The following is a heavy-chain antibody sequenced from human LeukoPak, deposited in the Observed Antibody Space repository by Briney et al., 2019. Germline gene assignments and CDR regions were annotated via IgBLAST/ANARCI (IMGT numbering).Heavy chain of an antibody. Sequence: SVKVSCKASGYTFTGYYMHWVRQAPGQGLEWMGGIIPIFGTGNYAQRFQGRITITADKSTSSSYMELSSLTSGDTAVYYCASRPISGGGYDLNYYYHYMDVWGKGTTVTVSS. CDR3: ASRPISGGGYDLNYYYHYMDV. CDR1: GYTFTGYY. D-gene: IGHD5-24*01. J-gene: IGHJ6*03. V-gene: IGHV1-69*06. CDR2: IIPIFGTG.